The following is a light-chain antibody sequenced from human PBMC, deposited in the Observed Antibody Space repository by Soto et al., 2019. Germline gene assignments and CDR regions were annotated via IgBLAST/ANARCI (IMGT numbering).Light chain of an antibody. J-gene: IGKJ1*01. V-gene: IGKV1-8*01. CDR1: QGISSY. Sequence: AIRMTQSPSSLSASTGDRVSVSCRASQGISSYLAWYQQKPWKAPKLLIYAASTLQSGVPSRFSGSGSGTDFTLTISCLQSEDFATYYCQQYYSYPWTFGQGTKVDI. CDR2: AAS. CDR3: QQYYSYPWT.